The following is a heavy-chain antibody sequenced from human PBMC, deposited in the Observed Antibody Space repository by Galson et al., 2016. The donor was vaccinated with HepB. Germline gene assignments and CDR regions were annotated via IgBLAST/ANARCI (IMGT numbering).Heavy chain of an antibody. J-gene: IGHJ5*02. CDR3: IRAVAGPLRWFDP. CDR1: GGIFNTFA. CDR2: IIPLLGTT. Sequence: SVKVSCKAHGGIFNTFAINWVRQAPGQGLEWMGGIIPLLGTTNYAPHFKARVSFTADESPTTGYMELRNLRIEDTAIYYCIRAVAGPLRWFDPWGQGTLVTVSS. D-gene: IGHD2-15*01. V-gene: IGHV1-69*13.